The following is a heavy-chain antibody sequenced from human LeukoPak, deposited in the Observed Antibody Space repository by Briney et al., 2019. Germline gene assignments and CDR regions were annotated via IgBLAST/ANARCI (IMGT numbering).Heavy chain of an antibody. D-gene: IGHD3-22*01. CDR1: GFTFSSYE. V-gene: IGHV3-48*03. CDR2: ISSSGSTI. J-gene: IGHJ3*02. CDR3: AREPYYYDSSGYFDDAFDI. Sequence: GGSLRLSCAASGFTFSSYEMNWVRQAPGKGLEWVSYISSSGSTIYYADSVKGRFTISRDNAKNSLYLQMNSLRAEDTAVYYCAREPYYYDSSGYFDDAFDIWGQGTMVTVSS.